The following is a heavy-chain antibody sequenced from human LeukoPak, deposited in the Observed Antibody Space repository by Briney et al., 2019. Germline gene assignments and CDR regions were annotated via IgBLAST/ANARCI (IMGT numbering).Heavy chain of an antibody. Sequence: GGSLRLSCAASGFTFDDHGMHWARQAPGKGLEWVSAVTGSGANSYYADSVKGRFSVSRDNSKNMVYLQMSSLRAEDTALYYCAKSDYGYYFDSWGQGTLVTVSS. J-gene: IGHJ4*02. CDR1: GFTFDDHG. CDR2: VTGSGANS. V-gene: IGHV3-23*01. D-gene: IGHD4-17*01. CDR3: AKSDYGYYFDS.